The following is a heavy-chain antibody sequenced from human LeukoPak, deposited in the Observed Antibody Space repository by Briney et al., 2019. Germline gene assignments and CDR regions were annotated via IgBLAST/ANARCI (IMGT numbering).Heavy chain of an antibody. CDR3: ARGDYYYYYGMDV. J-gene: IGHJ6*02. CDR2: IIPIFGTA. D-gene: IGHD3-16*01. Sequence: GASVKVSCKSSGGTFSSYAISWVRQPPAQGLEWMGGIIPIFGTANYAQKFQGRVTITADESTSTAYMELSSLRFEDTAVYYCARGDYYYYYGMDVWGQGTTVTVSS. V-gene: IGHV1-69*13. CDR1: GGTFSSYA.